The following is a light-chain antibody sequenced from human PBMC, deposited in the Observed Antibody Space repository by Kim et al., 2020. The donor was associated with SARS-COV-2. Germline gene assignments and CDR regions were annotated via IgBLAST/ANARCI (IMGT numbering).Light chain of an antibody. J-gene: IGLJ2*01. CDR2: QDT. Sequence: SYELTQPPSVSVSPGQTASITCSGDKLGDKYACWYQQKPGQSPVLVMYQDTKRPSGIPERFSGSNSGNTATLTISGTQAMDEADYYCQAWDSSTVVFGEG. V-gene: IGLV3-1*01. CDR1: KLGDKY. CDR3: QAWDSSTVV.